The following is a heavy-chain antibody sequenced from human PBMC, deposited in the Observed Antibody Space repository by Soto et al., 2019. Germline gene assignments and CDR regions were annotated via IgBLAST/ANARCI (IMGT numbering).Heavy chain of an antibody. V-gene: IGHV1-69*06. CDR1: GGTFSSYA. J-gene: IGHJ4*02. Sequence: GALVKVSCKASGGTFSSYAISWVRQAPGQGLEWMGRIIPIFGTANYAQKFQGRVTITADKSTSTAYMELSSLRSEDTAVYYCARRGDYYDSSGYYPGAYYFDYWGQGTLVTVSS. D-gene: IGHD3-22*01. CDR2: IIPIFGTA. CDR3: ARRGDYYDSSGYYPGAYYFDY.